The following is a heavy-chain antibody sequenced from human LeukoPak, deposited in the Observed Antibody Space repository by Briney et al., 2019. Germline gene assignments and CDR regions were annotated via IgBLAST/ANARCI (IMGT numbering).Heavy chain of an antibody. J-gene: IGHJ4*02. Sequence: ASVKVSCKASGYTFTSYGISWVRQAPGQGLEWMGWISAYNGNTNYAQKLQGRVTMTTDTSTGTAYMELRSLRSDDTAVYYCARVSYYYDSSGYPPIDYWGQGTLVTVSS. CDR1: GYTFTSYG. CDR2: ISAYNGNT. V-gene: IGHV1-18*01. D-gene: IGHD3-22*01. CDR3: ARVSYYYDSSGYPPIDY.